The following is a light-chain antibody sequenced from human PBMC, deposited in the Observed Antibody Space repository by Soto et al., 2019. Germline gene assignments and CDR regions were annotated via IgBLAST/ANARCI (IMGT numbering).Light chain of an antibody. Sequence: EIVLTQSPGTLSLSPGERATLSCRASQSVSSSYLAWYQQKPGQAPRLLIYGASSRATGIPDRFSGSGSGTDFTLTISRLEPEDFLVYYCHQYGSSPTFGQGTKVEIK. J-gene: IGKJ1*01. CDR1: QSVSSSY. V-gene: IGKV3-20*01. CDR3: HQYGSSPT. CDR2: GAS.